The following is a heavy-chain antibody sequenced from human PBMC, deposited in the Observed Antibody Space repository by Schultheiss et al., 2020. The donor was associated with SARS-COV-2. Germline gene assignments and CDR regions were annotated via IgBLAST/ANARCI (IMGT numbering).Heavy chain of an antibody. Sequence: GGSLRLSCAASGFNFSAYGMSWVRQAPGKGLEWVSVISGSGGSTYYADSVKGRFTISRDNSKNTLYLQMNSLRAEDTAVYYCAKDNVVGHYYYYMDVWGKGTTVTVSS. J-gene: IGHJ6*03. CDR3: AKDNVVGHYYYYMDV. V-gene: IGHV3-23*01. D-gene: IGHD3-16*01. CDR2: ISGSGGST. CDR1: GFNFSAYG.